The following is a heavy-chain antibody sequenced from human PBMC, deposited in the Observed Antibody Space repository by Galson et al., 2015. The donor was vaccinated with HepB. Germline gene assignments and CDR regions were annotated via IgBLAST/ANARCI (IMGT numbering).Heavy chain of an antibody. CDR1: GLRFTSYV. CDR3: ATQYYDYLWGSYRPFDN. D-gene: IGHD3-16*02. V-gene: IGHV3-30*03. CDR2: IAHDGGNK. Sequence: SLRLSCAASGLRFTSYVMHWVRQAPGKGLEWVAVIAHDGGNKYYGDSVKGRFTISRDLSKSTLYLQMNSLRVEDTAVYYCATQYYDYLWGSYRPFDNWGQGTLVTVSS. J-gene: IGHJ4*02.